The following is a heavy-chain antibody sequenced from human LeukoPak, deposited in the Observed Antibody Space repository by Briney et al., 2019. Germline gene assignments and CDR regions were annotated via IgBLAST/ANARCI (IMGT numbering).Heavy chain of an antibody. J-gene: IGHJ3*02. CDR3: ASSMGWSATELYAFDI. D-gene: IGHD3-3*01. Sequence: GGSLRLSCAASGFTFSSCGMHWVRQAPGKGLEWVAVIWYDGSNKYYADSVKGRFTISRDNSKNTLYLQMNSLRAEDTAVYYCASSMGWSATELYAFDIWGQGTMVTVPS. V-gene: IGHV3-33*01. CDR1: GFTFSSCG. CDR2: IWYDGSNK.